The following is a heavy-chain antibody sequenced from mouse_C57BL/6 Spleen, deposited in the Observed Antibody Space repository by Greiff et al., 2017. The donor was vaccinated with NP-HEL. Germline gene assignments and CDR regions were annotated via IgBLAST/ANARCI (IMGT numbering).Heavy chain of an antibody. CDR2: ISSGSSTI. CDR3: ARGYGNSYAMDY. D-gene: IGHD2-1*01. J-gene: IGHJ4*01. CDR1: GFIFSDYG. Sequence: EVQRVESGGGLVKPGGSLKLSCAASGFIFSDYGMHWVRQAPEKGLEWVAYISSGSSTIYYADTVKGRFTISRDNAKNTLFLQMTSLRSEDTAMYYCARGYGNSYAMDYWGQGTSVTVSS. V-gene: IGHV5-17*01.